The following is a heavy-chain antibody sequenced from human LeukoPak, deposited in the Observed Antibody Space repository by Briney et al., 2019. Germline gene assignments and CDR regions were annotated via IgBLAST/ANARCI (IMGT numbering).Heavy chain of an antibody. J-gene: IGHJ4*02. D-gene: IGHD3-22*01. V-gene: IGHV1-46*01. CDR2: INPSGGST. CDR3: ARSAGYYYDSSGANDH. CDR1: GYTFTSYY. Sequence: ASVKVSCKASGYTFTSYYMHWVRQAPGQGLEWMGIINPSGGSTSYAQKFQGRVTMTRDTSTSTVYMELSSLRSEDTAVYYCARSAGYYYDSSGANDHWGQGTLVTVSS.